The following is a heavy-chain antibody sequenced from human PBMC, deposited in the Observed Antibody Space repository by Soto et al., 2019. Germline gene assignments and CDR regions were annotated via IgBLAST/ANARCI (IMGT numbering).Heavy chain of an antibody. Sequence: SGPTLVNPTQTLTLTCTFSGFSLSTSGVGVGWIRQPPGKAMEWLALIYWDDDKRYSPSLKSRLPIPKDPPKNQVVLTMTNMDPVDTAKYSCAHTCLEWFLPFDYGGQGTLVTVPS. J-gene: IGHJ4*02. V-gene: IGHV2-5*02. CDR1: GFSLSTSGVG. CDR2: IYWDDDK. CDR3: AHTCLEWFLPFDY. D-gene: IGHD3-3*01.